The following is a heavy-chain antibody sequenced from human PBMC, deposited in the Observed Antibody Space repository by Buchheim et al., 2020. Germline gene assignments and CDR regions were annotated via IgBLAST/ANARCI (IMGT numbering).Heavy chain of an antibody. CDR2: ISGSGGST. CDR3: AKVEYSYGYFLGYYYGMDV. J-gene: IGHJ6*02. CDR1: GFTFSSYA. D-gene: IGHD5-18*01. V-gene: IGHV3-23*01. Sequence: EVQLLESGGGLVQPGGSLRLSCAASGFTFSSYAMSWVRQAPGKGLEWVSAISGSGGSTYYADSVKGRFTIPRDNSKKTLYLQMNSLRAEDTAVYYCAKVEYSYGYFLGYYYGMDVWGQGTT.